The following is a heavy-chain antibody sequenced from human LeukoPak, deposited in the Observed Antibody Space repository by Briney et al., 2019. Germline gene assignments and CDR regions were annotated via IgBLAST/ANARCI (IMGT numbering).Heavy chain of an antibody. V-gene: IGHV1-2*02. CDR1: GYTFTGYY. D-gene: IGHD3-22*01. CDR3: ARDSYSSGLGSF. CDR2: INPNSGGT. Sequence: ASVKVSCKASGYTFTGYYMHWVRQAPGQGLEWMGWINPNSGGTNYAQKFQGRVTMTRDTSIRTAYMELSRLRSDDTAVYYCARDSYSSGLGSFWGQGTLVTVSS. J-gene: IGHJ4*02.